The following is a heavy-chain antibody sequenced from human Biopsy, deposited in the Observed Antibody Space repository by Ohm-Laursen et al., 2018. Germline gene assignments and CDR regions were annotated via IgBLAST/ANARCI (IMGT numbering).Heavy chain of an antibody. CDR1: GASITSYY. CDR2: TYKGGNT. Sequence: SETLSLTCTVSGASITSYYWSWIRQPAGKGLEWIGHTYKGGNTNHNPSPKSRVSMPVDTSKNQLSLTLRSVTAADTAVHYCARDLPSSYYYAMDVWGQGTTVTVSS. V-gene: IGHV4-4*07. CDR3: ARDLPSSYYYAMDV. J-gene: IGHJ6*02.